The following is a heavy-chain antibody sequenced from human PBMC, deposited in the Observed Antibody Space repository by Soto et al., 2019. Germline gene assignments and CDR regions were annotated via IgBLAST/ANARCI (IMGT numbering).Heavy chain of an antibody. CDR3: AKAYFVWSSEQPYYFDY. D-gene: IGHD3-16*01. Sequence: EVQLLDSGGGLVQPGGSLRLSCAASGFTFSNYAMTWVRQGPGKGLEWVSGISGSGGRSYYADSVKGRFTISRDNSKRTLYVQMISLRAEDTAVYYCAKAYFVWSSEQPYYFDYWGQGTLVTVSS. V-gene: IGHV3-23*01. CDR1: GFTFSNYA. CDR2: ISGSGGRS. J-gene: IGHJ4*02.